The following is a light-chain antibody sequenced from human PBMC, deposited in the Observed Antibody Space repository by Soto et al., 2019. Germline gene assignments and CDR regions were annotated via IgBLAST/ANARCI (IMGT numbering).Light chain of an antibody. CDR3: QSYDSSLSEVV. CDR1: SSNIGAGYD. CDR2: GNS. Sequence: QSVLTQPPSVSGAPGQRVTISCTGSSSNIGAGYDVHWYQQLPGTAPKLLIYGNSNRPSGVPDRFSGSKSGTSASLANTGLQAEDEADYYCQSYDSSLSEVVFGGGTKLTVL. V-gene: IGLV1-40*01. J-gene: IGLJ2*01.